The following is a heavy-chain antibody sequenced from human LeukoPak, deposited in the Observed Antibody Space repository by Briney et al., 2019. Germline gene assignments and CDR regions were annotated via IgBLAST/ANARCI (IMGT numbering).Heavy chain of an antibody. Sequence: GGSLRLSCAASGFAFSNYGMIWVRQAPGKGLEWVSSISSSSSYIYYADSVKGRFTISRDNAKNSPYLQMNSLRAEDTAVYYCARDRIAAAAPGRNWFDPWGQGTLVTVSS. CDR3: ARDRIAAAAPGRNWFDP. CDR2: ISSSSSYI. CDR1: GFAFSNYG. V-gene: IGHV3-21*01. J-gene: IGHJ5*02. D-gene: IGHD6-13*01.